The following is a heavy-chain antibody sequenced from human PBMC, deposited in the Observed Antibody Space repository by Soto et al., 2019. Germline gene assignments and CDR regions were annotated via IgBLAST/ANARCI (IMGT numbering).Heavy chain of an antibody. V-gene: IGHV4-39*01. CDR2: IYYSGST. CDR3: AGGSGWYFDL. J-gene: IGHJ2*01. CDR1: GGSISSSSYY. Sequence: QLQLQESGPGLVKPSETLSLTCTVSGGSISSSSYYWGWIRQPPGKGLEWIGSIYYSGSTYYNPSLTSRVTISVDTSKNQFALKLSSVTAADTAVYYCAGGSGWYFDLWGRGTLVTVSS. D-gene: IGHD3-10*01.